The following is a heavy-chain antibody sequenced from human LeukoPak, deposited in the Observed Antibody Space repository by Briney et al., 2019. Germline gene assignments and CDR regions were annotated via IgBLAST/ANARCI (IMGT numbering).Heavy chain of an antibody. J-gene: IGHJ4*02. V-gene: IGHV3-30-3*01. Sequence: PGGSLRLSCAASGFTFSSYAMHWVRQAPGKGLEWVAVLSYDGSNKYYADSVKGRFTISRDNSKNTLYLQMNSLRAEDTAVYYCARPKGQWLVLDYWGQGTLVIVSS. CDR3: ARPKGQWLVLDY. CDR1: GFTFSSYA. D-gene: IGHD6-19*01. CDR2: LSYDGSNK.